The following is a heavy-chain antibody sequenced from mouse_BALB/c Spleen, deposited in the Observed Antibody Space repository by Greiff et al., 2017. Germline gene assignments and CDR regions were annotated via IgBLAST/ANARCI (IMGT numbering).Heavy chain of an antibody. CDR2: IDPANGNT. Sequence: VQLQQSGAELVQPGASVKLSCTASGFNIKDTYMHWVKQRPEQGLEWIGRIDPANGNTKYDPKFQGKATITADTSSNTAYLQLSSLTSEDTAVYYCARRDSSGSFDYWGQGTTLTVSS. CDR3: ARRDSSGSFDY. D-gene: IGHD3-2*01. J-gene: IGHJ2*01. CDR1: GFNIKDTY. V-gene: IGHV14-3*02.